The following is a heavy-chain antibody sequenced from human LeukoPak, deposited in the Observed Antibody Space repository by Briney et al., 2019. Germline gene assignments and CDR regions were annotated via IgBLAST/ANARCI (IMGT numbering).Heavy chain of an antibody. Sequence: PSETLSLTCAVYGGSFSGYYWSWVRQPPREGLGWMGEINHSGSTNYNPSLKSRVTISVDTSKNQFSLKLSSVTAADTAVYYCARGQIVVVVAGPYYYYYMDVWGKGTTVTVSS. CDR1: GGSFSGYY. V-gene: IGHV4-34*01. CDR3: ARGQIVVVVAGPYYYYYMDV. J-gene: IGHJ6*03. CDR2: INHSGST. D-gene: IGHD2-15*01.